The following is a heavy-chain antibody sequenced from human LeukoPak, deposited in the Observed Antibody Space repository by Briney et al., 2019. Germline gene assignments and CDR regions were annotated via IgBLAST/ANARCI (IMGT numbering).Heavy chain of an antibody. J-gene: IGHJ4*02. D-gene: IGHD3-22*01. CDR1: GFTFSSYA. CDR2: ISGSGGST. CDR3: AKGGSGYLLIDY. V-gene: IGHV3-23*01. Sequence: PGGSLRLSCAASGFTFSSYAMSWVRQAPGKGLEWVSAISGSGGSTYYADSVKGRFTISRDNSKNTLYLQMNSPRAEDTAVYYCAKGGSGYLLIDYWGQGTLVTVSS.